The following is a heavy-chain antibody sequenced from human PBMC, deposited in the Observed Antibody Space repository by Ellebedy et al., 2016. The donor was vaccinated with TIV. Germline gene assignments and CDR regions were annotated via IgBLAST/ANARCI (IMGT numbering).Heavy chain of an antibody. CDR3: TTVFEM. J-gene: IGHJ3*02. V-gene: IGHV3-74*01. CDR2: VDGPGSGT. CDR1: GFTFTNYW. Sequence: GGSLRLSXAASGFTFTNYWMHWVRQVPGKGLVWVSRVDGPGSGTSYADFVKGRFTISRDNANNMLYLQMNNLRAEDTALYYCTTVFEMWGQGTLVTVSS.